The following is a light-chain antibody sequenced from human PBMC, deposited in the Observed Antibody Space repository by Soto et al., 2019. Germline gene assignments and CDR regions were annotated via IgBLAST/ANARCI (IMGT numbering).Light chain of an antibody. Sequence: EIAMTQSPATLSVSPGQRGTISCRASQSVSSNLAWYQQKPGQAPRLLIYGASSRATGIPDRFSGSGSGTDFTLTISRLEPEDFAVYYCQHYNNWPLTFGGGTKVDI. J-gene: IGKJ4*01. CDR3: QHYNNWPLT. CDR2: GAS. V-gene: IGKV3D-15*01. CDR1: QSVSSN.